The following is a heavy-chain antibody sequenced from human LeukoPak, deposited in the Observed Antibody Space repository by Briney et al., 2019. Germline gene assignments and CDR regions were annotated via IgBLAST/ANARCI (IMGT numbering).Heavy chain of an antibody. CDR3: AKSNSGSYWPMGYYFDY. V-gene: IGHV3-21*01. D-gene: IGHD1-26*01. J-gene: IGHJ4*02. CDR2: ISSSSSYI. Sequence: PGGSLRLSCAASGFTFSSYSMNWVRQAPGKGLEWVSSISSSSSYIYYADSVKGRFTISRDNSKNTLYLQMNSLRAEDTAVYYCAKSNSGSYWPMGYYFDYWGQGTLVTVSS. CDR1: GFTFSSYS.